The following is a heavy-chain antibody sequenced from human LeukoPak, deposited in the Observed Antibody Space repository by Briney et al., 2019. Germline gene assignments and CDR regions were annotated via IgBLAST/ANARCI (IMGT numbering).Heavy chain of an antibody. CDR1: GGSLSNYY. CDR2: IYYSGST. J-gene: IGHJ4*02. D-gene: IGHD3-22*01. Sequence: SETLSLTCTVSGGSLSNYYWSWIRQPPGKGLEWIGSIYYSGSTNYNPSLKSRVTISVDTSKNQFSLKLSSVTAADTAVYYCARRGYYYDSSGYYYFDYWGQGTLVTVSS. V-gene: IGHV4-59*01. CDR3: ARRGYYYDSSGYYYFDY.